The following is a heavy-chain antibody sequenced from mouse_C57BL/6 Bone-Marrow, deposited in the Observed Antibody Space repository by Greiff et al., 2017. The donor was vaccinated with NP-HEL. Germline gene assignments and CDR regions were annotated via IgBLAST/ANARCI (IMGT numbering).Heavy chain of an antibody. CDR2: IYPGNSDT. D-gene: IGHD1-1*01. Sequence: EVQLQQSGTVLARPGASVKMSCKTSGYTFTSYWMHWVKQRPGQGLEWIGAIYPGNSDTSYNQKFKGKAKLTAVTSASTAYMELSSLTNEDSAVYYCTNYYGSSNYYAMDYWGQGTSVTVSS. J-gene: IGHJ4*01. V-gene: IGHV1-5*01. CDR3: TNYYGSSNYYAMDY. CDR1: GYTFTSYW.